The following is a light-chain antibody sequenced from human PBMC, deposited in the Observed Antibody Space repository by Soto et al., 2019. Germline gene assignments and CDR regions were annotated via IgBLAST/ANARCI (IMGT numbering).Light chain of an antibody. V-gene: IGKV3D-15*01. J-gene: IGKJ2*01. Sequence: EIVMTQSPATLSVSPGEGATLSCRASQSVSSDLAWYQQKPGQAPRLLIYATSARATGIPARFSGSGSGTEFPLTISSQQSEDFAVYYCQQYNNWPRTFGQGTRLEVK. CDR3: QQYNNWPRT. CDR2: ATS. CDR1: QSVSSD.